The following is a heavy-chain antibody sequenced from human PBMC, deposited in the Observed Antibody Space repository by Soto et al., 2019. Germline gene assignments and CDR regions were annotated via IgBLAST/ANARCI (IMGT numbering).Heavy chain of an antibody. Sequence: SLSLTCAISGDSISSNTASWNWIRQSPSIGLECLGRKYFRYKWYNYYAVSVKSRIIINPDTSNNQLSLQLNSVTPEDTAVYFCAKGETLGPNTGYACHXWGQGITGTVSX. CDR3: AKGETLGPNTGYACHX. D-gene: IGHD5-12*01. CDR1: GDSISSNTAS. V-gene: IGHV6-1*01. CDR2: KYFRYKWYN. J-gene: IGHJ5*02.